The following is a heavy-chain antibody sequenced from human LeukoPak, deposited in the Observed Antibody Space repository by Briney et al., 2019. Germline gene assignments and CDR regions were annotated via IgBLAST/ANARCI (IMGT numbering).Heavy chain of an antibody. CDR3: AKAFRIVGIGNPDDAFDV. J-gene: IGHJ3*01. CDR2: ISGSGGST. Sequence: GGSLRLSCAASGFTFSSYAMSWVCQAPGKGLEWVSAISGSGGSTYYADSVKGRFTLSRDNSENTLYLQLNSLRAEDSGIYYCAKAFRIVGIGNPDDAFDVWGQGTVVTVS. V-gene: IGHV3-23*01. CDR1: GFTFSSYA. D-gene: IGHD1-26*01.